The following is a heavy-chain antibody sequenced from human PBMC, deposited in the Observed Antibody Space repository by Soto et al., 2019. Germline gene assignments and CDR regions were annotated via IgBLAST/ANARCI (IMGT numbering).Heavy chain of an antibody. CDR2: ISSSTRTI. Sequence: EVQLVESGGGLVQPGGSLRRSCAASGFTFSTYSMNWVRQAPGKGLEWVSYISSSTRTIHYAESVKGRFTISRDSAKNSLFLQMNSLRDEDTAVYYCTRVSPAEAGTGHLDYWGQGTLVTVSS. V-gene: IGHV3-48*02. CDR3: TRVSPAEAGTGHLDY. CDR1: GFTFSTYS. D-gene: IGHD6-19*01. J-gene: IGHJ4*02.